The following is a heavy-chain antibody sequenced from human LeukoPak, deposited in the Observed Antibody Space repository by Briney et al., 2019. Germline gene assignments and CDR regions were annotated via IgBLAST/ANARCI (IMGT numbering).Heavy chain of an antibody. J-gene: IGHJ5*02. CDR1: GGSFRGYY. Sequence: SETLSLTCAVYGGSFRGYYWSWIRQPPGKGLEWIGEINHSGSTNYNPSLKSRVTISVDTSKNQFSLKLSSVTAADTAVYYCARGRAYYGSGSYYKGWFDPWGQGTLVTVSS. CDR3: ARGRAYYGSGSYYKGWFDP. V-gene: IGHV4-34*01. CDR2: INHSGST. D-gene: IGHD3-10*01.